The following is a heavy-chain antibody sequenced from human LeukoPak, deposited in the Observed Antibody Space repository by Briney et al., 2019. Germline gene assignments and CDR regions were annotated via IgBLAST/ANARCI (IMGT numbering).Heavy chain of an antibody. Sequence: GGSLRLSCAASGFPFSSYWMAWVRQAPGKGLEWVASIKQDGSEKYYVDSVKGRFTISKDNSKNSLYLQMSSLRAEDTAMYYCARAQAAAGGYYYYGMDVWGQGTTVTVSS. CDR3: ARAQAAAGGYYYYGMDV. CDR2: IKQDGSEK. CDR1: GFPFSSYW. D-gene: IGHD6-13*01. J-gene: IGHJ6*02. V-gene: IGHV3-7*03.